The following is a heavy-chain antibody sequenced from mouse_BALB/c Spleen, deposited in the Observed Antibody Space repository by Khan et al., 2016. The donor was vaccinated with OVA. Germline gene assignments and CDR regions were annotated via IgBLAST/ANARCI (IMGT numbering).Heavy chain of an antibody. Sequence: QIQLVQSGPELKKPGETVRISCKASGYTFTTAGIQWVQKMPGKGLKWIGWINTHSGVPKYAEDFKGRFAFSLEISVSPAYLQITTLKNEDTATYFCARGRAAYYRNDGGAMEYWGQGTSVTVSS. D-gene: IGHD2-14*01. J-gene: IGHJ4*01. CDR3: ARGRAAYYRNDGGAMEY. CDR2: INTHSGVP. CDR1: GYTFTTAG. V-gene: IGHV9-4*02.